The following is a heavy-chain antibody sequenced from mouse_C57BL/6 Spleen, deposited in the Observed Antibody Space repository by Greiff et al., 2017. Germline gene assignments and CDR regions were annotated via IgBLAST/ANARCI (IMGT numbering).Heavy chain of an antibody. J-gene: IGHJ2*01. CDR2: INPSTGGT. V-gene: IGHV1-42*01. CDR1: GYSFTGYY. Sequence: EVKLMESGPELVKPGASVKISCKASGYSFTGYYMNWVKQSPEKSLEWIGEINPSTGGTTYNQKFKAKATLTVDKSSSTAYMQLKSLTSEDSAVYYCARSTYYGSSYDLDYWGQGTTLTVSS. D-gene: IGHD1-1*01. CDR3: ARSTYYGSSYDLDY.